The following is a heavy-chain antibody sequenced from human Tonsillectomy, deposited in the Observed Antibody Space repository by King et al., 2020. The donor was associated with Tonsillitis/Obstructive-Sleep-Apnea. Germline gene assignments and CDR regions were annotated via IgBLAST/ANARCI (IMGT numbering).Heavy chain of an antibody. CDR1: GDSITSSNYY. CDR3: ARPRGGAVTGPFDY. V-gene: IGHV4-39*01. CDR2: VYYVGST. Sequence: QLQESGPGLLRPSETLSLTCIVSGDSITSSNYYWGWIRQPPGKGLEWIGRVYYVGSTSYNPSLKSRVTISVDTSKNQFFLNLHSVTAADTAVYYCARPRGGAVTGPFDYWGQGTLVTVSS. J-gene: IGHJ4*02. D-gene: IGHD6-19*01.